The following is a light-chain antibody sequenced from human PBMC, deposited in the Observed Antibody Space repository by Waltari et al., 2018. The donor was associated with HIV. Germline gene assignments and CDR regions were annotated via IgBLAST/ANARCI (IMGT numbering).Light chain of an antibody. CDR1: QSVSSSY. CDR3: QQYGSSPV. Sequence: GERATLSCRASQSVSSSYLAWYQQKPDQAPRLLIYGASSRATGIPDRFSGSGSGTDFTLTISRLEPEDFAVYYCQQYGSSPVFGGGTKVEIK. CDR2: GAS. J-gene: IGKJ4*01. V-gene: IGKV3-20*01.